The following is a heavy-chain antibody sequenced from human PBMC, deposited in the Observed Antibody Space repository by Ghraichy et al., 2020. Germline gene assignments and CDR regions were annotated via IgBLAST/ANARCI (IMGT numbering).Heavy chain of an antibody. CDR1: GFTFSSYG. V-gene: IGHV3-33*01. CDR2: IWYDGSNK. J-gene: IGHJ6*02. Sequence: GGSLRLSCAASGFTFSSYGMHWVRLAPGKGLEWVALIWYDGSNKYYADSVKGRFTISRDNSKNTLYLQMNSLRAEDTAVYYCARGPSDGMDVWGQGTTVTVSS. CDR3: ARGPSDGMDV.